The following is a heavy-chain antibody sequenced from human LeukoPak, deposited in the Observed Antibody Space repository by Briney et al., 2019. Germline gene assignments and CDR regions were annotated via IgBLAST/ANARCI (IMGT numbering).Heavy chain of an antibody. CDR3: ASLMDTPMAPGEY. V-gene: IGHV4-59*01. D-gene: IGHD5-18*01. CDR1: GGSFSGYY. Sequence: SETLSLTCAVYGGSFSGYYWSWIRQPPGKGLEWIGYIYYSGSTNYNPSLKSRVTISVDTSKNQFSLKLSSVTAADTAVYYCASLMDTPMAPGEYWGQGTLVTVSS. J-gene: IGHJ4*02. CDR2: IYYSGST.